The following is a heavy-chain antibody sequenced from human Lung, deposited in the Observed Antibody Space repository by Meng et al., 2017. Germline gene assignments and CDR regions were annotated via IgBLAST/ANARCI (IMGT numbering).Heavy chain of an antibody. CDR1: GCSISTSGYY. J-gene: IGHJ5*02. CDR2: IGHSGFT. Sequence: RLHGWGPGLVKPSEALSLTCSVSGCSISTSGYYWGWIRQPPGKGLEWIGSIGHSGFTYYTPSLKSRVAVSLDTSKSQFSLMLTSVTAADTAVYYCVRSSAWVRTGFDPWGQGTLVTVSS. V-gene: IGHV4-39*01. CDR3: VRSSAWVRTGFDP. D-gene: IGHD6-19*01.